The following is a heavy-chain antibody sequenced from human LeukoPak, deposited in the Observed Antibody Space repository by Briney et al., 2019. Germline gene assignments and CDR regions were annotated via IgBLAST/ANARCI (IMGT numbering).Heavy chain of an antibody. J-gene: IGHJ4*02. D-gene: IGHD3-22*01. Sequence: GGSLRLSCAASGFTFSSYAMHWVRQAPGKGLEWVAVLSYDGSNKYYADSVKGRFTISRDNSKNTLYLQMNSLRAEDTAVYYCARDIDYYYDSSGYDYWGQGTLVTVSS. CDR2: LSYDGSNK. CDR3: ARDIDYYYDSSGYDY. CDR1: GFTFSSYA. V-gene: IGHV3-30-3*01.